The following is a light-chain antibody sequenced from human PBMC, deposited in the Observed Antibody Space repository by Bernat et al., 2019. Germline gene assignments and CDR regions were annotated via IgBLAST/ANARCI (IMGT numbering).Light chain of an antibody. CDR3: CSYAGSPYV. J-gene: IGLJ1*01. CDR1: SSDVGSYNL. CDR2: EVS. Sequence: QSALTQPASVSGSPGQSITISCTGTSSDVGSYNLVSWYQQHPGKAPKLMIYEVSKRPSGVSNRFSGSKSGNTASLTISGLQAEDAADYYCCSYAGSPYVFGTGTKVTVL. V-gene: IGLV2-23*02.